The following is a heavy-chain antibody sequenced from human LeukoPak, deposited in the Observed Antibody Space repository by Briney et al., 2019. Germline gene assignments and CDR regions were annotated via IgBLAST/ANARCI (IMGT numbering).Heavy chain of an antibody. CDR2: ITSSSSYI. V-gene: IGHV3-21*06. D-gene: IGHD3-22*01. CDR3: ARFTYYYDSSV. CDR1: GFTFSSYN. J-gene: IGHJ4*02. Sequence: GGSLRLSCAASGFTFSSYNMNWVRQAPGKGPEWVSSITSSSSYIYYADSVKGRFTISRDNAKNSLYLQMDSLRVEDTAVYYCARFTYYYDSSVWGQGTLVTVSS.